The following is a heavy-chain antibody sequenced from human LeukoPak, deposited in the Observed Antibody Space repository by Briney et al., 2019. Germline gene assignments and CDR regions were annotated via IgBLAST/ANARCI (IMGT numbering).Heavy chain of an antibody. D-gene: IGHD3-10*01. CDR2: ITDSGGSA. CDR3: AKGGLGQASGLDV. J-gene: IGHJ6*02. Sequence: GGSLRLSCAASGFIFSNYAMTWARQAPAKGLEYISSITDSGGSAYYADSVKGRFTLSRDNSRDTLYLHLNSLRAEDTALYYCAKGGLGQASGLDVWGQGTTVIVSS. CDR1: GFIFSNYA. V-gene: IGHV3-23*01.